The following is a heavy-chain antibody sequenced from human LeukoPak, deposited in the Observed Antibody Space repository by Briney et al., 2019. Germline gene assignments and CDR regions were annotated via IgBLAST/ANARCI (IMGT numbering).Heavy chain of an antibody. Sequence: GGSLRLSCAASGFTFSSYSMNWVRQAPGKGLEWISFISTSSANTIYYYADSVKGRFAISRDDAKNSLYLQMHSLRVEDTAMYYCARRDDFDVWGQGTLVTVSS. V-gene: IGHV3-48*04. CDR3: ARRDDFDV. J-gene: IGHJ3*01. CDR1: GFTFSSYS. CDR2: ISTSSANTI.